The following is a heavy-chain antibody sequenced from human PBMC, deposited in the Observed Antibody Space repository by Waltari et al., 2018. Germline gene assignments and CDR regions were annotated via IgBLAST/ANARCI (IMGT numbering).Heavy chain of an antibody. Sequence: QVQLQQSGPGLVKPSQTLSLTCAISGDSVSANSATWSWIRQSPSRGLEWLGRTYYSAYYGSKWYNDYASSMKGRISINPYTSKNQFYRQRNSVTPEDTAVYYCAREYSNSFDYWGQRALVLVSS. CDR2: TYYSAYYGSKWYN. CDR3: AREYSNSFDY. CDR1: GDSVSANSAT. V-gene: IGHV6-1*01. D-gene: IGHD4-4*01. J-gene: IGHJ4*02.